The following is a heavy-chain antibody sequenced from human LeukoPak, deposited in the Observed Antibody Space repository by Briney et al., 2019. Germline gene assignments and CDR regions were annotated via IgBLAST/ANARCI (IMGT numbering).Heavy chain of an antibody. D-gene: IGHD4/OR15-4a*01. Sequence: PSQTLSLTCSVSGGSVSSGSYYWSWIRQPPGKGLEWIGEINHSGSTNYNPSLKSRVTISVDTSKNQFSLKLSSVTAADTAMYYCARLGSYGAKANYYYYYYMDVWGKGTTVTVSS. V-gene: IGHV4-61*01. J-gene: IGHJ6*03. CDR2: INHSGST. CDR3: ARLGSYGAKANYYYYYYMDV. CDR1: GGSVSSGSYY.